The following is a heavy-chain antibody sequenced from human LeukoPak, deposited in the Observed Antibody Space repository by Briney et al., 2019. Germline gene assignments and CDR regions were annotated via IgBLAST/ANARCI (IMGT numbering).Heavy chain of an antibody. CDR2: ISHSGTT. Sequence: SETLSLTCSVSGVSISNYYWSWIRQSPKKGLEWIAYISHSGTTSYNPSLKSRVTMSIDTSENRFSLKLSSVTAADTAVYYCARDAGNSGYNAFDIWGQGTMVTVSS. CDR1: GVSISNYY. V-gene: IGHV4-59*01. J-gene: IGHJ3*02. D-gene: IGHD2/OR15-2a*01. CDR3: ARDAGNSGYNAFDI.